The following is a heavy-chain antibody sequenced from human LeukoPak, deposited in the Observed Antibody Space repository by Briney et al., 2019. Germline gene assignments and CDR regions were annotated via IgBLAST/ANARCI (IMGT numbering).Heavy chain of an antibody. V-gene: IGHV3-23*01. Sequence: GGSLRLSCAASGFSFNSYAMSWVRQPPGKGLEWVSGIGGSGRSTYYADSVKGRFTISRDNSKNTLYLQMNSLAAEDTAVYYCAKDRGDYGSGNEIWCDPWGQGTLVTVSS. J-gene: IGHJ5*02. CDR1: GFSFNSYA. CDR3: AKDRGDYGSGNEIWCDP. D-gene: IGHD3-10*01. CDR2: IGGSGRST.